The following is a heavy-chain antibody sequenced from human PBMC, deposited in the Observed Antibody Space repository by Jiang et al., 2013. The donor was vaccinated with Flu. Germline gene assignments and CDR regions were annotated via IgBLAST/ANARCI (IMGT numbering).Heavy chain of an antibody. CDR3: AKENYGDWYFDL. CDR1: GFTFGSYT. Sequence: PGGSLRLSCAASGFTFGSYTMSWVRQAPGKGLEWVSTITASGGPTYYVDSVKGRFTISRDNSKNTLYLQMNSLRVEDTAVYSCAKENYGDWYFDLWGRGTLVTVSS. J-gene: IGHJ2*01. D-gene: IGHD4-17*01. CDR2: ITASGGPT. V-gene: IGHV3-23*01.